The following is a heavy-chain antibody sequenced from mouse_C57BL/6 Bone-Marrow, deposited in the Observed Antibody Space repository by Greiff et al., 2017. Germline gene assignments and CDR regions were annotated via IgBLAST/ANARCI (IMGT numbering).Heavy chain of an antibody. V-gene: IGHV5-15*01. J-gene: IGHJ3*01. CDR3: AKGDWFAY. Sequence: EVQLVESGGGLVQPGGSLKLSCAASGFTFSDYGMAWVRQAPRQGPEWVAFISNLAYSIYYADTVTGRFTISRENAKNTLYLEMSSLRSEDTAMYYCAKGDWFAYWGQGTLVTASA. CDR1: GFTFSDYG. CDR2: ISNLAYSI.